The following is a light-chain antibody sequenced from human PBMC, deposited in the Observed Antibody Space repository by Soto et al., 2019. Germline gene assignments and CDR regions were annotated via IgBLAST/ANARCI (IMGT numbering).Light chain of an antibody. CDR3: QQYNSYLWT. Sequence: DIQMTQSPSTLSASVGDRVTITCRASQSISSWLAWYQQKPGKAPKLLIYDASSLESGGPSRFSGSGSGTEFALTISSREPDDFATYYCQQYNSYLWTFGQGTKVEIK. CDR2: DAS. J-gene: IGKJ1*01. V-gene: IGKV1-5*01. CDR1: QSISSW.